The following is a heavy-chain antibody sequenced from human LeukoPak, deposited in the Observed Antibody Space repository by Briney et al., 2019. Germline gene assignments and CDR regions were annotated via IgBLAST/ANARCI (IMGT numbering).Heavy chain of an antibody. CDR3: ARDSTWRLDY. V-gene: IGHV3-23*01. Sequence: GGSLRLSCAASGFNFANHAMSWVRQTPGKGLEWVSAISGGGDITYYADSVTGRFTISRDNTKNALYLQMNSLRADDTAVYFCARDSTWRLDYWGQGTLITVSS. D-gene: IGHD5-12*01. CDR1: GFNFANHA. J-gene: IGHJ4*02. CDR2: ISGGGDIT.